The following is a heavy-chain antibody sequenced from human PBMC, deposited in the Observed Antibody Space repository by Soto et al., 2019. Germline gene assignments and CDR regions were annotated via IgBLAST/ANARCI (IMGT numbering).Heavy chain of an antibody. CDR2: IIPILGIA. D-gene: IGHD3-10*01. CDR1: GGTFSSYT. Sequence: QVQLVQSGAEVKKPGSSVKVSCKASGGTFSSYTISWVRQAPGQGLEWMGRIIPILGIANYAQKFQGRVTITADKSTSTAYMELSSLRSEDTAVYYCARDGDGDGSPYGSGIRASRAYVVWGQGTLVTVSS. J-gene: IGHJ4*02. V-gene: IGHV1-69*08. CDR3: ARDGDGDGSPYGSGIRASRAYVV.